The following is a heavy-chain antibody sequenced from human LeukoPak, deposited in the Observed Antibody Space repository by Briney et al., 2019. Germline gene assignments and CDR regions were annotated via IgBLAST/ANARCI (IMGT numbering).Heavy chain of an antibody. CDR1: GFTFDDYT. Sequence: GGSLRLSCAASGFTFDDYTMHWVRQAPGKGLEWVSLISWDGGSTYYADSVKGRFTISRDNSKNSLYLQMNSLRTEDTASYYCALGDTSLDYWGQGTLVTVSS. V-gene: IGHV3-43*01. J-gene: IGHJ4*02. CDR2: ISWDGGST. CDR3: ALGDTSLDY. D-gene: IGHD5-18*01.